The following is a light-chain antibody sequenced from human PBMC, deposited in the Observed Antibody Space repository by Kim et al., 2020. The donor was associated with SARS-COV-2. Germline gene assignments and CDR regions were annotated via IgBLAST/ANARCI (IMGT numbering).Light chain of an antibody. V-gene: IGKV3-20*01. J-gene: IGKJ1*01. CDR2: GAS. CDR1: QSVSSNY. Sequence: LSPGDRATLSCRASQSVSSNYLAWYQQKPGQAPRLLIYGASSRATGIPDRFSGSGSGTDFTLTITRLEPEDFAVYYCQQYSSSPATFGQGTKVDI. CDR3: QQYSSSPAT.